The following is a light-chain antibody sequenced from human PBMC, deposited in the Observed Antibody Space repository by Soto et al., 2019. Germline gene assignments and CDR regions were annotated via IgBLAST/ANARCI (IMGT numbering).Light chain of an antibody. CDR3: QQRKKWPPIT. Sequence: DIVLTQSPATLSSSPGERVTLSCRASQSVDNFLAWYQQKPGQPPRPLIYDASNRASGIPARFSGSGSGTDFTLTISSLEPEDLAIYFCQQRKKWPPITFGQGTRLEI. CDR1: QSVDNF. V-gene: IGKV3-11*01. CDR2: DAS. J-gene: IGKJ5*01.